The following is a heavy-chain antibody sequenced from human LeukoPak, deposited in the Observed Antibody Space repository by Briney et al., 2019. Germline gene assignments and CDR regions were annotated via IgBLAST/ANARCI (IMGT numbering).Heavy chain of an antibody. Sequence: SETLSLTCTVSGGSISSSSYYWGWIRQPPGKELEWIGSIYYSGSTYYNPSLKSRVTISVDTSKNQFSLKLSSVTAADTAVYYCARVPTYYDILTGYYQGYYFDYWGQGTLVTVSS. V-gene: IGHV4-39*01. CDR3: ARVPTYYDILTGYYQGYYFDY. D-gene: IGHD3-9*01. CDR1: GGSISSSSYY. J-gene: IGHJ4*02. CDR2: IYYSGST.